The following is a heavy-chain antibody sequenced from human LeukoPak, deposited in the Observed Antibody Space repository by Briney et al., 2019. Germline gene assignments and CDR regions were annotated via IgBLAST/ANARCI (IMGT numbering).Heavy chain of an antibody. V-gene: IGHV1-18*01. Sequence: ASVKVSCKASGYTFTGYGISWVRQAPGQGLEWMGWISAYNGSTNYAQKLQGRVTMTTDTSTSTAYMELRSLRSDDTAVYYCARVYGLGGGRWDYFDYWGQGTLVTVSS. D-gene: IGHD2-15*01. CDR2: ISAYNGST. CDR3: ARVYGLGGGRWDYFDY. J-gene: IGHJ4*02. CDR1: GYTFTGYG.